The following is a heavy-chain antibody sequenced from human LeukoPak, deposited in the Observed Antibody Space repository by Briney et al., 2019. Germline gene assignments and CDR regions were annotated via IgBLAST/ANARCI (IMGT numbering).Heavy chain of an antibody. CDR3: ARGAYPLDY. Sequence: GGSLRLSCAASGFTFSSNGMNWVRQAPGKGLEWVSYISSSGSTIYYADSVQGRFTISRDNAKNSLYLQMNSLRAEDTAVYYCARGAYPLDYWGQGTLVTVSS. V-gene: IGHV3-48*04. J-gene: IGHJ4*02. CDR1: GFTFSSNG. CDR2: ISSSGSTI.